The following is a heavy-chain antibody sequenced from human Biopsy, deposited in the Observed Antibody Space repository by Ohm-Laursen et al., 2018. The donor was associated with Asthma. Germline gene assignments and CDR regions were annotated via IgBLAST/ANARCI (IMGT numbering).Heavy chain of an antibody. CDR2: ISFDGSNK. D-gene: IGHD1-26*01. V-gene: IGHV3-30*18. CDR3: AKDVFPGWELRRGPDY. CDR1: GFTFSNYD. Sequence: SLRLSCAASGFTFSNYDMHWVRQASGKGLDWVAVISFDGSNKNYTDSVKGRFTISRDNSRNTLHLQMNSLRAEDTAVYYCAKDVFPGWELRRGPDYWGQGTLVTVSS. J-gene: IGHJ4*02.